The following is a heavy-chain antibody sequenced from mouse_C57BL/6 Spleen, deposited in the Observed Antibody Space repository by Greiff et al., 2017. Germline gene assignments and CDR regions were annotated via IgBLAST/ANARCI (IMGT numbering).Heavy chain of an antibody. J-gene: IGHJ4*01. V-gene: IGHV5-6*01. CDR1: GFTFSSYG. CDR3: ARLYEYGGLYAMDY. D-gene: IGHD2-4*01. Sequence: EVKLVESGGDLVKPGGSLKLSCAASGFTFSSYGMSWVRQTPDKRLEWVATISSGGSYTYYPDSVKGRFTISRDNAKNTLYLQMSSLKSEDTAMYYCARLYEYGGLYAMDYWGQGTSVTVSS. CDR2: ISSGGSYT.